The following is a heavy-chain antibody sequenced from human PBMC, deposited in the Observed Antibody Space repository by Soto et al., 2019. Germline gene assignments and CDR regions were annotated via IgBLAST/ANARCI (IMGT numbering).Heavy chain of an antibody. V-gene: IGHV4-30-2*01. CDR3: ARGYYGSGRTTNWFDP. Sequence: QLQLQESGSGLVKPSQTLSLTCAVSGGSISSGGYSWSWIRQPPGKGLEWIGYIYHSGSTYYNPSLKSRLTISVDRSKNQFSLKLSSVTAADTAVYYCARGYYGSGRTTNWFDPWGQGTLVTVSS. CDR2: IYHSGST. D-gene: IGHD3-10*01. J-gene: IGHJ5*02. CDR1: GGSISSGGYS.